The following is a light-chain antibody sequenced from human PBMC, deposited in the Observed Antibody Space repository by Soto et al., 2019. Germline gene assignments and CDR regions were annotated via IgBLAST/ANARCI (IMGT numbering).Light chain of an antibody. Sequence: IVLTQSPATLSLSPGIRATLSCRASQNISNYSIWYQQKPGQAPRLLIYDVSNRATGIPARFSGSGSGTDFTLTSSSLEPEDFPVYYCQQRYNWPRTFGQGTKVDIK. CDR1: QNISNY. CDR3: QQRYNWPRT. V-gene: IGKV3-11*01. CDR2: DVS. J-gene: IGKJ1*01.